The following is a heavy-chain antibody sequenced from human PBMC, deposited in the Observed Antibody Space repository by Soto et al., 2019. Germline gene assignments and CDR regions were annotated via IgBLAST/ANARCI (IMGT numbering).Heavy chain of an antibody. CDR3: ARWGYSYGPTLTYFDY. J-gene: IGHJ4*02. D-gene: IGHD5-18*01. Sequence: QVQLQESGPGLVKPSETLSLTCTVSGGSVSSGSYYWSWIRQPPGKGLEWIGYIYYSGSTNYNPSLKSRVTISVDTSKNQFSLKLSSVTAADTAVYYCARWGYSYGPTLTYFDYWGQGTLVTVSS. CDR2: IYYSGST. V-gene: IGHV4-61*01. CDR1: GGSVSSGSYY.